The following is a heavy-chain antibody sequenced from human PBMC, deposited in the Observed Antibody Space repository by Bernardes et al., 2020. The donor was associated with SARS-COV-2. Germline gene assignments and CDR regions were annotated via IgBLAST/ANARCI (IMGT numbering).Heavy chain of an antibody. V-gene: IGHV1-2*02. Sequence: ASVKVSCKASGYTFTGYYMHWVRQAPGQGLEWMGWINPNSGGTNYAQKFQGRVTMTRDTSISTAYMELSRLRSDDTAVYYCARARPYYDFWSGYYPLIDYWGQGTLVTVSS. CDR3: ARARPYYDFWSGYYPLIDY. CDR2: INPNSGGT. CDR1: GYTFTGYY. J-gene: IGHJ4*02. D-gene: IGHD3-3*01.